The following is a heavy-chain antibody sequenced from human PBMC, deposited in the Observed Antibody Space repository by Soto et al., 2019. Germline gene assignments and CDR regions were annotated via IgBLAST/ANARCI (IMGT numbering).Heavy chain of an antibody. D-gene: IGHD1-26*01. CDR3: ISHRGGSDFTGMEV. V-gene: IGHV3-73*01. CDR1: GFTFSGSA. Sequence: GGSLRLSCAASGFTFSGSAMHWVRQASGKGLEWVCRIRSIANSYETAYAASVKGRVTISSDDSKNTAYLQMNSQKTEETAVDSGISHRGGSDFTGMEVWGQGTTVTVSS. CDR2: IRSIANSYET. J-gene: IGHJ6*02.